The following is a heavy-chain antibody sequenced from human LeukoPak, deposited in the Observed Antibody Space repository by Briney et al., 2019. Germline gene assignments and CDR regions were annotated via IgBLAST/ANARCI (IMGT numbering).Heavy chain of an antibody. CDR1: GFTFSSYA. D-gene: IGHD3-22*01. V-gene: IGHV3-23*01. CDR3: SKDSSSYDWGYMDV. CDR2: MGGSDGRT. Sequence: PGGSLRLSCAASGFTFSSYAMSWVRQAPGKGLEWVSLMGGSDGRTTYADPAKGRFTTTRVNSKNTLYLQMNSLRTEDEAVEYCSKDSSSYDWGYMDVWGKGTTVTISS. J-gene: IGHJ6*03.